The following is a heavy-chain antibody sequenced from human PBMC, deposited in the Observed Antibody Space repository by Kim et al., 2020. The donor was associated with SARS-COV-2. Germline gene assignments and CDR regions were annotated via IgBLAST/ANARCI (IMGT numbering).Heavy chain of an antibody. CDR1: GFTFGDYA. J-gene: IGHJ4*02. Sequence: GGSLRLSCTTSGFTFGDYAMSWFRQAPKKGLEWVGFIRSKGFGGTTEYAASVKGRFTISRDDSKSIAYLQMNSLKAEDTAVYFCQSYYYGSGSYSYYFDYWGQGTLVTVSS. V-gene: IGHV3-49*03. D-gene: IGHD3-10*01. CDR3: QSYYYGSGSYSYYFDY. CDR2: IRSKGFGGTT.